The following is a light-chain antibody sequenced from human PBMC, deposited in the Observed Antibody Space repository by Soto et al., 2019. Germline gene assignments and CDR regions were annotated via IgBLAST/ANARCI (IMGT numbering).Light chain of an antibody. J-gene: IGKJ5*01. V-gene: IGKV3-11*01. CDR2: DAS. CDR3: QQRANWPIT. CDR1: QSVSSY. Sequence: EIVLTQSPATLSLTPGERATLSCRASQSVSSYLAWYQQKPGQAPRLLIYDASNTATGIPARFSGSGSGTDFTLTISRLESEDFAVYYCQQRANWPITFGQGTRLENK.